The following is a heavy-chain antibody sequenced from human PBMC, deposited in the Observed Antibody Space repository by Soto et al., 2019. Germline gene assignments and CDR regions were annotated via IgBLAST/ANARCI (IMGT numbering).Heavy chain of an antibody. CDR3: VRSMIIVVRLIGLDY. J-gene: IGHJ4*02. V-gene: IGHV3-30-3*01. D-gene: IGHD3-22*01. Sequence: QVQLVESGGGVVQPGGSLRLSCGASGFTFRSYAMHWVRQTPGKGLEWVAVFSDDGSNKHYAVSVKGRFSISRDNAKNMLYRQMDSLSSEDTAVYYCVRSMIIVVRLIGLDYGGQGTLVTVSS. CDR2: FSDDGSNK. CDR1: GFTFRSYA.